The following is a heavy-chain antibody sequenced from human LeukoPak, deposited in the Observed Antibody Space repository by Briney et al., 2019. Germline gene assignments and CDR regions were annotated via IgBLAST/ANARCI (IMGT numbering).Heavy chain of an antibody. CDR3: ARLEDCSRTSCYAIT. CDR2: IDPSDSYT. J-gene: IGHJ5*02. CDR1: GYSFTSYW. V-gene: IGHV5-10-1*01. D-gene: IGHD2-2*01. Sequence: GESLQISCKGSGYSFTSYWINWVRQMPGKGPEWMGRIDPSDSYTIYSPSFQGHVTISADKSISTAYLQWSSLKASDTAMYYCARLEDCSRTSCYAITWGQGTLVTVSS.